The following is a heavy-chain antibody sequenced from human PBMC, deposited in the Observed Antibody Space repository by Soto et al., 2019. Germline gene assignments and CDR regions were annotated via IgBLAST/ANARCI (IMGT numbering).Heavy chain of an antibody. D-gene: IGHD1-26*01. CDR1: GNTFTYRY. J-gene: IGHJ4*02. CDR3: ASGGAGSGPFTWELPDH. V-gene: IGHV1-45*02. CDR2: STPFSGDV. Sequence: QMQLVQSGAEVKKTGSTVTVSCKALGNTFTYRYLPWVRQAPGQALEWMGWSTPFSGDVHYAQKFQERATITRDRSINTAYMRMSSLRSEDTAMYYCASGGAGSGPFTWELPDHWGQGTLVTVSS.